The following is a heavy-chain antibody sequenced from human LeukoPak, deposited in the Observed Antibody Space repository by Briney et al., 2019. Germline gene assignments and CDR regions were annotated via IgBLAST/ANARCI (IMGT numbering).Heavy chain of an antibody. CDR3: ARVLITMVRGVIISPYYYYYMDV. D-gene: IGHD3-10*01. CDR2: ISAYNGNT. CDR1: GYTFTSYG. J-gene: IGHJ6*03. V-gene: IGHV1-18*01. Sequence: ASVKVSCKASGYTFTSYGISWVRQAPGQGLEWMGWISAYNGNTNYAQKLQGRVTMTTDTSTSTAYMELRSLRSDDTAVYYCARVLITMVRGVIISPYYYYYMDVWGKGTTVTISS.